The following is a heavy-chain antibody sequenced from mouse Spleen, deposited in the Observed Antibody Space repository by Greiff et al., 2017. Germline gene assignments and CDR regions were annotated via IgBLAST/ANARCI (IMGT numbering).Heavy chain of an antibody. Sequence: VHVKQSGPELVKPGASVKISCKASGYSFTDYNMNWVKQSNGKSLEWIGVINPNYGTTSYNQKFKGKATLTVDQSSSTAYMQLNSLTSEDSAVYYCARKGGSPYYYAMDYWGQGTSVTVSS. CDR2: INPNYGTT. CDR1: GYSFTDYN. J-gene: IGHJ4*01. D-gene: IGHD1-1*01. CDR3: ARKGGSPYYYAMDY. V-gene: IGHV1-39*01.